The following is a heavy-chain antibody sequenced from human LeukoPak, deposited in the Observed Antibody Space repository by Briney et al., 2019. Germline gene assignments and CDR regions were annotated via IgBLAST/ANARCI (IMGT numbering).Heavy chain of an antibody. D-gene: IGHD6-19*01. CDR3: AREPPGIAVAADAFDI. V-gene: IGHV1-8*03. J-gene: IGHJ3*02. CDR1: GYTFTSYD. Sequence: ASVKVSCKASGYTFTSYDINWVRQATGQGLEWMGWMNPNSGNTGYAQKFQGRVTITRNTSISTAYMELSSLRSEDTAVYYCAREPPGIAVAADAFDIWGQGTMVTVSS. CDR2: MNPNSGNT.